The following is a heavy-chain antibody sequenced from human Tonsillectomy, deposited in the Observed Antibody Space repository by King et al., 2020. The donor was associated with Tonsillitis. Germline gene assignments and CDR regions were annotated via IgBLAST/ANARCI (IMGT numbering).Heavy chain of an antibody. D-gene: IGHD2-2*01. CDR2: IYTSGGT. V-gene: IGHV4-4*07. J-gene: IGHJ5*02. CDR1: GGSISSYY. Sequence: QLQESGPGLVKPSETLSLTCTVFGGSISSYYWSWIRQPAGRGLEGMGRIYTSGGTNNNPSLKSRVTMSVDTFKNKFSLKLSTMTAADTAVDYCARDRDIVVLPAAHRWFDPWGQGTLVTVSS. CDR3: ARDRDIVVLPAAHRWFDP.